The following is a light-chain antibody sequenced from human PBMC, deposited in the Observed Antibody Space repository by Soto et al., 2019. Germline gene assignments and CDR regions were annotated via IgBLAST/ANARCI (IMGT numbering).Light chain of an antibody. Sequence: DIVMTQSPLSLPVTPGEPASISCRSSQSLLYSNGNNYLDWYVQKPGQSTQLLIYLASSRASGVPDRFSGSGSGTDFTLKISRVEAEDVGVYYCMQPLRTPYTFGQGTKLEIK. CDR2: LAS. V-gene: IGKV2-28*01. CDR3: MQPLRTPYT. J-gene: IGKJ2*01. CDR1: QSLLYSNGNNY.